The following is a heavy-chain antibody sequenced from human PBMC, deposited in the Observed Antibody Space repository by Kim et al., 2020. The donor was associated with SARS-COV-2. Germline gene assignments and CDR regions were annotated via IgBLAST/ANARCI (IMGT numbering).Heavy chain of an antibody. Sequence: GGSLRLSCEASGFTFSHYGMHWVRQAPGKGLVWVSRINPDGSSTCYADSVKGRFTFSRDNSKNTLYLQMNSLRAEDTAVYYCTRDCYSTSRDIYYGMDVWRREPTDTV. J-gene: IGHJ6*02. V-gene: IGHV3-74*01. D-gene: IGHD6-13*01. CDR3: TRDCYSTSRDIYYGMDV. CDR2: INPDGSST. CDR1: GFTFSHYG.